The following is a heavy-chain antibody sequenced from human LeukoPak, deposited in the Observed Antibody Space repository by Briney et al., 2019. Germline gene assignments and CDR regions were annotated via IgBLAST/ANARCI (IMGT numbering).Heavy chain of an antibody. CDR2: IYPGDSDT. J-gene: IGHJ4*02. CDR1: GXSFTYYC. Sequence: GESLKISFKGSGXSFTYYCIGWVRQMPGKGLEWRGIIYPGDSDTRYRPSFQGQVTISVDKSISTAYLQWSSLKASDTAMYYCARQDGNSKYYFDYWGQGTMVTVSS. CDR3: ARQDGNSKYYFDY. D-gene: IGHD1-1*01. V-gene: IGHV5-51*01.